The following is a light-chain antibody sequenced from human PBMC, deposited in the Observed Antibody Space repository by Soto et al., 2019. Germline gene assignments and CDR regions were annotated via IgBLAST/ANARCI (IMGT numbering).Light chain of an antibody. Sequence: QSVLTQPASVSGSPGQSITISCTGTSSDVGGYNYVSWYQQHPGKAPKLMIYKVSNRPSGVSNRFSGSKSGNTASLTISGLQAEDEADYYCSSYTSSSTLYVFGTGTKDTAL. V-gene: IGLV2-14*01. J-gene: IGLJ1*01. CDR2: KVS. CDR1: SSDVGGYNY. CDR3: SSYTSSSTLYV.